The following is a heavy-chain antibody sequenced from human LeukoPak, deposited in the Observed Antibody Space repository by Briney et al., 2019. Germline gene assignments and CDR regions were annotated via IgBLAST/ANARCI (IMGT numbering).Heavy chain of an antibody. V-gene: IGHV3-48*03. CDR1: GFTFSSYE. Sequence: GGSLRLSCAASGFTFSSYEMNWVRQAPGKGLEWVSYISSSGSTIYYADSVKGRFTISRDNAKNSLYLQMNDLRAEDTAVYYCLGYYSGSPNWGQGTLVTVSS. CDR3: LGYYSGSPN. J-gene: IGHJ4*02. CDR2: ISSSGSTI. D-gene: IGHD3-10*01.